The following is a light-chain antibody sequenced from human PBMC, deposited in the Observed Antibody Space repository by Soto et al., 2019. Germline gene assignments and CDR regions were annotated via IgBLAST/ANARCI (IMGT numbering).Light chain of an antibody. CDR1: QSIRNW. CDR3: QQYSSYLYT. CDR2: DAS. J-gene: IGKJ2*01. V-gene: IGKV1-5*01. Sequence: DIQMTQSPSTLSASVGDRVTITCRASQSIRNWLAWYQQKPGKAPKLLIYDASSLKSGVSSRFGGSGSGPEFTLTISILQPDDFATYYCQQYSSYLYTFGQGTKLEIK.